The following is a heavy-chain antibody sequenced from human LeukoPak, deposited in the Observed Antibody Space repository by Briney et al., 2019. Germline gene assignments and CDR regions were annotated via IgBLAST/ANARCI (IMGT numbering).Heavy chain of an antibody. CDR2: VSYDGSNK. CDR3: ARDSLSWV. V-gene: IGHV3-30-3*01. J-gene: IGHJ4*02. Sequence: PGGSLRLSCAASGSTFSSYAMYWVRQAPGKGLEWVAVVSYDGSNKYYADSVKGRFTISRDNSKNTLYLQMNSLRAEDTAVYYCARDSLSWVWGQGTLVTASS. CDR1: GSTFSSYA. D-gene: IGHD1-26*01.